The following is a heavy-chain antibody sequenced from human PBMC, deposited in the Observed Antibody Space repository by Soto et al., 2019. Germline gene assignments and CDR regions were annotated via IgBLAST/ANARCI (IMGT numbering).Heavy chain of an antibody. CDR2: IYYSGST. CDR3: ARRNGLYYFDY. V-gene: IGHV4-30-4*01. Sequence: PSETLSLTCTVSGGSISSGDYYWSWIRQPPGKGLEWIGYIYYSGSTYYNPSLKSRVTISVDTSKNQFSLKLSSVTAAGTAVYYCARRNGLYYFDYWGQGTLVTVSS. J-gene: IGHJ4*02. CDR1: GGSISSGDYY.